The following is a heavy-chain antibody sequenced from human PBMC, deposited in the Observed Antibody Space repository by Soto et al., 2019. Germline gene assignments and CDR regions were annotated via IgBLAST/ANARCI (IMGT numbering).Heavy chain of an antibody. CDR2: ISSGDSYI. J-gene: IGHJ4*02. CDR1: GFTFSNYK. D-gene: IGHD2-2*01. V-gene: IGHV3-21*03. CDR3: VRDVGFDYAN. Sequence: GGSLRLSCAASGFTFSNYKMNWVRQAPGKGLEWISAISSGDSYIYYADSVKGRFAISRDNDENSLHLQMSFVSAEDTGVYFCVRDVGFDYANWGQGTLVTVSS.